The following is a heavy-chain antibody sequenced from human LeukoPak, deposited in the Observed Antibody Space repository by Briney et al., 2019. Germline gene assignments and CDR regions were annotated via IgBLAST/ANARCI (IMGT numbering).Heavy chain of an antibody. J-gene: IGHJ4*02. CDR1: GGSVSDYY. D-gene: IGHD7-27*01. Sequence: TSEPLSLTCTISGGSVSDYYWSWIRQSPGKGLEWIGYIYHTGSTSYSPSLKSRVTISADTSQNQFTLKLSSVTAADTAVYYCASRKLGNDYWGQGTLVTVPS. V-gene: IGHV4-59*02. CDR3: ASRKLGNDY. CDR2: IYHTGST.